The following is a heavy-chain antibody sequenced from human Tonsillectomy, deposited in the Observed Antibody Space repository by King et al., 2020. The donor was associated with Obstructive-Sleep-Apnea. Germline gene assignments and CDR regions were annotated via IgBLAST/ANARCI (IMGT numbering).Heavy chain of an antibody. D-gene: IGHD5-12*01. J-gene: IGHJ4*02. CDR2: IGYDGSDE. Sequence: VQLVESGGGVVQPGRSLRLSCAASGFTFGSFGMHWVRQAPGKGLEWIAFIGYDGSDEYYGDSVKGRVTISRDNSKNTLYLQMNSLRAEDTAEYYCASKSGSGYYHPRLYLGSWGQGTLVTVSS. CDR1: GFTFGSFG. CDR3: ASKSGSGYYHPRLYLGS. V-gene: IGHV3-30*02.